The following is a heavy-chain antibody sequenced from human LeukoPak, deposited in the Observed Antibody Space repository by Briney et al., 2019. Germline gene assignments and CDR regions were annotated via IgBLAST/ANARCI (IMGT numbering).Heavy chain of an antibody. CDR2: ISAYNGNT. CDR1: GYTFTSYG. CDR3: ARDPGALLPWYMDV. D-gene: IGHD4/OR15-4a*01. J-gene: IGHJ6*03. V-gene: IGHV1-18*01. Sequence: ASVKVSCKASGYTFTSYGISWVRQAPGQGLEWMGWISAYNGNTNYAQKLQGRVTMTTDTSTSTAYMELRSLRSDDTAVYYCARDPGALLPWYMDVWGKGTTVTVSS.